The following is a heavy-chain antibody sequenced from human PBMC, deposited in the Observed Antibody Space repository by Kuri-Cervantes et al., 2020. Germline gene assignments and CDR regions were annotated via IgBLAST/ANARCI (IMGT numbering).Heavy chain of an antibody. D-gene: IGHD3-9*01. Sequence: SETLSLTCTVSGGSISSYYWSWIRQPPGKGLEWIGEINHSGSTYYDPSLKSRVTVSVDRSKNQFSLKLSSVTAADTAVYYCARSYYDILTGYYNDAFDMWGQGTMVTVS. CDR1: GGSISSYY. J-gene: IGHJ3*02. CDR3: ARSYYDILTGYYNDAFDM. V-gene: IGHV4-59*12. CDR2: INHSGST.